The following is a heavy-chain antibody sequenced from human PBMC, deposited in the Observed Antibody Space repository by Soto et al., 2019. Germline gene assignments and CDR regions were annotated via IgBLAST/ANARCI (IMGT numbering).Heavy chain of an antibody. CDR1: GFTFSSYV. Sequence: PGGSLRLSCAASGFTFSSYVMSWVRQAPGKGLEWVSTISAGGSSTYYADSVKGRFTISRDNSKNTLYLQMNSLRPEDTAVYYCAKEGALGLYYFDYWGQATLVTVSS. CDR3: AKEGALGLYYFDY. J-gene: IGHJ4*02. CDR2: ISAGGSST. V-gene: IGHV3-23*01. D-gene: IGHD3-10*01.